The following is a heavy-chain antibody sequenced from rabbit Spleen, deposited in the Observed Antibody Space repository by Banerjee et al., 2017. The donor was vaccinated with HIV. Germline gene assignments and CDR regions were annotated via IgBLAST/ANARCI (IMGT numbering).Heavy chain of an antibody. D-gene: IGHD1-1*01. CDR3: ASDSSGTITNGMDL. Sequence: QEQLVESGGGLVQPEGSLTLTCTASGFSFSSSYYMCWVRQAPGKGLEWIGCIYTGGSARTYYANWAKGRFTVSKTSSTTVTLQMTSLTAADTATYFCASDSSGTITNGMDLWGPGTLVTVS. V-gene: IGHV1S45*01. CDR1: GFSFSSSYY. CDR2: IYTGGSART. J-gene: IGHJ6*01.